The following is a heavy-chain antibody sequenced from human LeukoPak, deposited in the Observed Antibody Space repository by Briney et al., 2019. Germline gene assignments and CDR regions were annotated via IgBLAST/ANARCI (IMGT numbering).Heavy chain of an antibody. CDR3: ARESQQVGATDY. V-gene: IGHV3-11*04. D-gene: IGHD1-26*01. CDR2: ISSSGSTI. CDR1: GFTFSDYY. Sequence: NPGGSLRLSCAASGFTFSDYYMSWIRQAPGKGLDWVSYISSSGSTIYYADSVKGRFTISRDNAKNSLYLQMNSLRAEDTAVYYCARESQQVGATDYWGQGTLVTVSS. J-gene: IGHJ4*02.